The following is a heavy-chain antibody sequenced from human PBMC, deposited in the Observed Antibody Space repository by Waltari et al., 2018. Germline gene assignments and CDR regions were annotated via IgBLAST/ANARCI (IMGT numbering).Heavy chain of an antibody. CDR2: MVHTGAT. V-gene: IGHV4-39*01. J-gene: IGHJ3*01. CDR3: ATYIGASVGTAAFDV. Sequence: GWVRPPRGQGRGSIGTMVHTGATNSSPSLDSRVAVSSDTSKSQLSLKVVSVTAADTAVYYCATYIGASVGTAAFDVWGQGTMVTVSS. D-gene: IGHD5-12*01.